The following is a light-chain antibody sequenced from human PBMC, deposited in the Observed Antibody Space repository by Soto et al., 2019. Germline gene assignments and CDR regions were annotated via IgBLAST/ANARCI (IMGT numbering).Light chain of an antibody. J-gene: IGKJ1*01. CDR3: QQRYSTPRT. Sequence: DIQRTQSPSSLSASVGDRVTITCRASQSISSYLNWYQKKPGKDPNILIYAASSLQSGVPSRFSGSGSGTDFNLTISSLQTEDFATYDCQQRYSTPRTFGQGTKVDI. CDR1: QSISSY. CDR2: AAS. V-gene: IGKV1-39*01.